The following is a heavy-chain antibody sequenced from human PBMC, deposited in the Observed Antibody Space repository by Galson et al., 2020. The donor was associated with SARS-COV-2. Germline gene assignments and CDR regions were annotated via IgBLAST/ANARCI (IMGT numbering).Heavy chain of an antibody. CDR3: ATIPIYGIYWYFDH. D-gene: IGHD4-17*01. J-gene: IGHJ2*01. Sequence: SETLSLTCTVSGGSIDRPDNYWAWIRQPPGKGLEYIGYIFHNGAAYYSPSLKSRLTISLDTSKDEFYLRLNSVTAADTAVYYCATIPIYGIYWYFDHWGRGTLVSVSS. CDR2: IFHNGAA. V-gene: IGHV4-30-4*08. CDR1: GGSIDRPDNY.